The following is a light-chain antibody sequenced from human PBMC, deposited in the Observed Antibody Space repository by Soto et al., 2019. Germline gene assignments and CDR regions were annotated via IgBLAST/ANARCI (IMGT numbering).Light chain of an antibody. V-gene: IGKV1-5*01. Sequence: DIQMTQSPSTLSASAGDRVIITCRASQSIGSWLAWYQQKPGKAPKLLIYDASTLESGVPSRFSGSGSGTEFTLTISSLQPADFATYYCQQYNTYPYTFGQGTKLKIK. J-gene: IGKJ2*01. CDR2: DAS. CDR3: QQYNTYPYT. CDR1: QSIGSW.